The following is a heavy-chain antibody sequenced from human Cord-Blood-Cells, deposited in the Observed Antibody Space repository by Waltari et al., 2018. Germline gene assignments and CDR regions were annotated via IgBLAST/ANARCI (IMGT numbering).Heavy chain of an antibody. CDR2: INPNSGGT. CDR3: ARVGMLQGPIDY. D-gene: IGHD3-16*01. Sequence: MHWVRQAPGQGLEWMGWINPNSGGTNYAQKFQGRVTMTRDTSISTAYMELSRLRSDDTAVYYCARVGMLQGPIDYWGQGTLVTVSS. J-gene: IGHJ4*02. V-gene: IGHV1-2*02.